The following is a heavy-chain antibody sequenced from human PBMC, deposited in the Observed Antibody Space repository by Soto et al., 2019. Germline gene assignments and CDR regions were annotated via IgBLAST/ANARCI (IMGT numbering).Heavy chain of an antibody. V-gene: IGHV1-18*01. CDR3: ARDPSEAVWGLSFDY. D-gene: IGHD7-27*01. Sequence: ASVKVSCKASGYTFTSYGISWVRQAPGQGLEWMGWISAYNGNTNYAQKLQGRVTMTTDTSTSTAYMELRSLRSDDTAVYYCARDPSEAVWGLSFDYWGQGTLVTVSS. CDR2: ISAYNGNT. CDR1: GYTFTSYG. J-gene: IGHJ4*02.